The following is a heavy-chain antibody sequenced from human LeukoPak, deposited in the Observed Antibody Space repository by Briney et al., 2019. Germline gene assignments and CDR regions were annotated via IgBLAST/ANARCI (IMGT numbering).Heavy chain of an antibody. D-gene: IGHD1-26*01. V-gene: IGHV4-61*01. Sequence: GSLRLSCAASGFTGFTFTNAWMSWIRQPPGKGLEWIGYIYYSGRTNYNPSLKSRDTISVDASKNQFSLNLSSVTAADTAVYYFARGEALFDIWGQGTMVTVSS. CDR2: IYYSGRT. CDR3: ARGEALFDI. CDR1: GFTGFTFTNA. J-gene: IGHJ3*02.